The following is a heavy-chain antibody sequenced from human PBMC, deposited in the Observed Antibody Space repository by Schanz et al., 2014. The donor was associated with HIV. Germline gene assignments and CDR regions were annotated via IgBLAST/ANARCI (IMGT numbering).Heavy chain of an antibody. J-gene: IGHJ4*02. D-gene: IGHD3-3*01. CDR2: ISYDGSNK. Sequence: QVQLVESGGGVVQPGRSLRLSCAVSGFTFSNYAMHWVRQAPGKGLEWVAVISYDGSNKYYADSVKGRFTISRDNSKNTLYLQMNSLRAEDTAVYYCARAPSDFWMAYFDYWGQGTLVTVSS. V-gene: IGHV3-30-3*01. CDR3: ARAPSDFWMAYFDY. CDR1: GFTFSNYA.